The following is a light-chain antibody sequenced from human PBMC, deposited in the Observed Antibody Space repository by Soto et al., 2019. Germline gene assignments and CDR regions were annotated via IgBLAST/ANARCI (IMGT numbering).Light chain of an antibody. CDR1: TSNIGSNT. CDR2: SND. Sequence: SALTQPPSASGTPGQSVTISCSGSTSNIGSNTVNWYQRLPGTAPKLLIYSNDQRPSGVPDRFSGSKSGSSASLAISGLQSEYEADYYCAAWDDSLNGHYVFGTGTKVTVL. J-gene: IGLJ1*01. CDR3: AAWDDSLNGHYV. V-gene: IGLV1-44*01.